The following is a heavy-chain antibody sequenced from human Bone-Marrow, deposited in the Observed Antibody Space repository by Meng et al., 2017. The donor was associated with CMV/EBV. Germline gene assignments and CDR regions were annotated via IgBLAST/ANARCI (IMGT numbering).Heavy chain of an antibody. Sequence: FNNYWVDWVRQMPGKGLEWMGIIYPGDSETRYSPSFQGQVTMSADKSINTAYLQWSTLKASDTAIYYCARPQGYCSSTSCRGWFDPWGQGTLVTVSS. CDR3: ARPQGYCSSTSCRGWFDP. CDR1: FNNYW. J-gene: IGHJ5*02. V-gene: IGHV5-51*01. CDR2: IYPGDSET. D-gene: IGHD2-2*01.